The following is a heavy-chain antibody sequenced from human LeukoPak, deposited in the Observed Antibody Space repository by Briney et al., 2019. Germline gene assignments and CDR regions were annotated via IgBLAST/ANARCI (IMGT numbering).Heavy chain of an antibody. CDR3: AREAASIAAPNWFDP. J-gene: IGHJ5*02. D-gene: IGHD6-6*01. CDR2: IIPIFGTA. CDR1: GGTFSSYA. V-gene: IGHV1-69*13. Sequence: SVKVSCKASGGTFSSYAISWVRQAPGQGLDWMGGIIPIFGTANYAQKFQGRVTITADESTSTAYMELSSLRSEDTAVYYCAREAASIAAPNWFDPWGQGTLVTVSS.